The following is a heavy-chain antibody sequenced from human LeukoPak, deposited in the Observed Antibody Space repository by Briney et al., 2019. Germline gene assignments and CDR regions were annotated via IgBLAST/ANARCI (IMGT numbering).Heavy chain of an antibody. CDR1: GYTFTGYY. V-gene: IGHV1-2*02. CDR3: ARAFSPKSPFDY. Sequence: GASVKVSCKASGYTFTGYYMHRVRQAPGQGLEWMGWINPNSGGTNYAQKFQGRVTMTRDTSISTAYMELSRLRSDDTAVYYCARAFSPKSPFDYLGQGTLVTVSS. D-gene: IGHD3-3*02. J-gene: IGHJ4*02. CDR2: INPNSGGT.